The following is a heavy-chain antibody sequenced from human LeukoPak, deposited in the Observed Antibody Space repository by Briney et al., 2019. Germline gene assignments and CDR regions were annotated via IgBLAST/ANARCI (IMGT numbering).Heavy chain of an antibody. J-gene: IGHJ4*02. CDR3: AGQGNYGSSGYFQVYY. CDR1: GGSISSSSYY. CDR2: IYYSGST. V-gene: IGHV4-39*01. D-gene: IGHD3-22*01. Sequence: SGTLSLTCTVSGGSISSSSYYWGWIRQPPGKGLQWIGSIYYSGSTYYNPSLKSRVTISVDTSKNQFSLKLSSVTAADMAVYYCAGQGNYGSSGYFQVYYWGQGTLVTVSS.